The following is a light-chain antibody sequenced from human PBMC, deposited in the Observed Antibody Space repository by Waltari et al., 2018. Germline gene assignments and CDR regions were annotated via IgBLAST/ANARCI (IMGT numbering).Light chain of an antibody. Sequence: DIQMTQSPSTLSASVGDRVTITCRASQGISNYLAWYLQKPGKVPKLLIYAASTLQSGVPSRFSGSGSGTHFILTISSLQPVDVATYYCQKYDSAPQTFGQGTKVEIK. CDR3: QKYDSAPQT. J-gene: IGKJ1*01. CDR2: AAS. CDR1: QGISNY. V-gene: IGKV1-27*01.